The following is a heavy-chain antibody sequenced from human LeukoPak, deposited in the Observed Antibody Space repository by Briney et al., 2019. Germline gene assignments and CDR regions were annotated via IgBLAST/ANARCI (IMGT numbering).Heavy chain of an antibody. CDR3: ARGQQLNFVDY. V-gene: IGHV1-18*01. D-gene: IGHD6-13*01. J-gene: IGHJ4*02. CDR2: IDPYSGNT. CDR1: GYTFKSYA. Sequence: ASVKVSCKASGYTFKSYAITWVRQAPGQGLEWMGWIDPYSGNTNYAQKFQGRVTMTTETFTSTADMEVTSLRSDDTAVYYCARGQQLNFVDYWGQGTLVTVSS.